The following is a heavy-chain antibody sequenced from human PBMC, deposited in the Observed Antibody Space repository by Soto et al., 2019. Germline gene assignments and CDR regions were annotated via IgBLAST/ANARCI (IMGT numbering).Heavy chain of an antibody. CDR2: VWYHVNYQ. D-gene: IGHD2-15*01. CDR1: GFTFSSYG. Sequence: QVQLVESGGGLVHPGRSLRLSCAASGFTFSSYGIHWVRQAPGKGLEWVAIVWYHVNYQHYADSVKGRFTISRDNSKNTVYLQMNNLRAHDTAVYYCARDRDGNPGQGSYIDYWGQGTLVTVSS. CDR3: ARDRDGNPGQGSYIDY. V-gene: IGHV3-33*01. J-gene: IGHJ4*02.